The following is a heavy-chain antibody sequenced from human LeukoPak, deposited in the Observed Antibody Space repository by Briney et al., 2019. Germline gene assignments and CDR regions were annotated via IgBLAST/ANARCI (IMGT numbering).Heavy chain of an antibody. CDR2: IDWDDDK. CDR3: ARTTCGYSYGVDY. CDR1: GFSLSSSGMC. J-gene: IGHJ4*02. D-gene: IGHD5-18*01. V-gene: IGHV2-70*11. Sequence: SGPALVKPTQTLTLTCTFSGFSLSSSGMCVSWIRQPPGKALEWLARIDWDDDKYYSTSLKTRLTTSKDTSKNQVVLTMTNMDPVDTATYYCARTTCGYSYGVDYWGQGTLVTVSS.